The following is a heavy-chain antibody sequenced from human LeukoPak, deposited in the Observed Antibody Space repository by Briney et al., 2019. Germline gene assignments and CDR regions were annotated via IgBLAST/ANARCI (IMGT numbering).Heavy chain of an antibody. CDR3: ARHSGQLLKRSFDY. J-gene: IGHJ4*02. CDR1: GGSFSGYY. V-gene: IGHV4-34*01. CDR2: INHSGST. Sequence: SETLSLTCAVYGGSFSGYYWSWIRQPPGKGLEWIGEINHSGSTNYNPSLKSRVTISVDTSKNQFSLKLSSVTAADTAVYYCARHSGQLLKRSFDYWGQGTLVTVSS. D-gene: IGHD2-2*01.